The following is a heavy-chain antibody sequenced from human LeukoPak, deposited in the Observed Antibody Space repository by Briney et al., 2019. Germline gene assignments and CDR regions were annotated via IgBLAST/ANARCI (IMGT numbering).Heavy chain of an antibody. D-gene: IGHD2-2*01. CDR3: ASRSQHTQYQLLGAGYAFDI. V-gene: IGHV3-74*01. CDR2: IISDGSST. CDR1: VFTFSNYW. Sequence: PGGSLSLSCNAWVFTFSNYWMHWVRQTPGKGLVWVSRIISDGSSTIYADSVKGRFTISRENAKNSLYLQMNSLSAEDTAVYYCASRSQHTQYQLLGAGYAFDIWGQGTMVTVSS. J-gene: IGHJ3*02.